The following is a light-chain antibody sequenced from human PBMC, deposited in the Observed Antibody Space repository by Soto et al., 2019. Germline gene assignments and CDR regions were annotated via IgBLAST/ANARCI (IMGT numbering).Light chain of an antibody. CDR1: QDIRKF. V-gene: IGKV1-33*01. CDR3: QHYDNLVT. J-gene: IGKJ3*01. CDR2: DAS. Sequence: DIQMTQSPSSLSASVGDRVTITCQASQDIRKFLNWYQQKPGKAPKLLINDASNLETGVPSRFSGSGSGTDFTFTINSLQTEDIATYYCQHYDNLVTFGPGTKVDIK.